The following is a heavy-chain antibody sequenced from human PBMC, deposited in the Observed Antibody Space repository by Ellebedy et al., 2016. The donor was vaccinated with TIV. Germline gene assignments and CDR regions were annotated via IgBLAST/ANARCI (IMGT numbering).Heavy chain of an antibody. J-gene: IGHJ3*01. V-gene: IGHV1-3*01. CDR3: ARVSGWSPRDGFDF. CDR2: INPDNDYT. D-gene: IGHD6-19*01. CDR1: GYTFTKYP. Sequence: AASVKVSCKASGYTFTKYPMHWVRQAPGQRLEWIGRINPDNDYTRYSQKFQGRVNMTRDTSASTGHMELSSLRFEDTAVYYCARVSGWSPRDGFDFWGQGTMISVSS.